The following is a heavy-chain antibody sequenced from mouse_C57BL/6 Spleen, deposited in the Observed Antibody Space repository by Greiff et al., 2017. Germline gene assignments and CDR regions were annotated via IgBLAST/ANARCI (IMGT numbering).Heavy chain of an antibody. CDR1: GYTFTSYW. J-gene: IGHJ4*01. D-gene: IGHD2-1*01. Sequence: QVQLQQPGAELVKPGASVKLSCKASGYTFTSYWMHWVKQRPGQGLEWIGMIHPNSGSTNYNEKFKSKATLTVDKSSSTAYMQLSSLTSEDSAVYYCARSRGNYYAMDYWGQGTSVTVSS. CDR2: IHPNSGST. V-gene: IGHV1-64*01. CDR3: ARSRGNYYAMDY.